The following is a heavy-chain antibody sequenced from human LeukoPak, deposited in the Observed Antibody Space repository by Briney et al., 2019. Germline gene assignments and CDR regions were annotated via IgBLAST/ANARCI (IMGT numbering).Heavy chain of an antibody. J-gene: IGHJ3*02. CDR3: ASIAGEWSVGNAFDI. V-gene: IGHV4-38-2*02. Sequence: SETLSLTCTVSGYSISRGYYWGWIRQPPGKGLEWIGSIYHSGSTYYNPSLKSRVTISVDTSKNQFSLKLSSVTAADTAVYYCASIAGEWSVGNAFDIWGQGTMVTVSS. D-gene: IGHD3-3*01. CDR1: GYSISRGYY. CDR2: IYHSGST.